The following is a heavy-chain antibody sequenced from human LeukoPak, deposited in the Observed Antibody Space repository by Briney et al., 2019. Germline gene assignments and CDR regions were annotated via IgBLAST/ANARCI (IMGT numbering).Heavy chain of an antibody. CDR1: GFTFSNYD. Sequence: PGGSLRLSCAASGFTFSNYDMNWVRQAPGQGLEWVSSISSSSSYIYYADSVKGRFTISRDNAKNSLYLQMNSLRAEDTAVYYCARLYSPDAFDIWGQGTMVTVSS. CDR3: ARLYSPDAFDI. D-gene: IGHD2-2*02. CDR2: ISSSSSYI. J-gene: IGHJ3*02. V-gene: IGHV3-21*01.